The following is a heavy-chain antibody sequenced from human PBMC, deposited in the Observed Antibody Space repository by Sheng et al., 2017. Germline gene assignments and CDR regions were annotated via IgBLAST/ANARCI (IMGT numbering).Heavy chain of an antibody. CDR3: ARGIRFREAELATGDYIYRIYYFDY. CDR1: GGSFSGYY. Sequence: QVQLQQWGAGLLKPSETLSLTCAVYGGSFSGYYWSWIRQPPGKGLEWIGEINHSGSTNYNPSLKSRVTISVDTSKNQFSLKLSSVTAADTAVYYCARGIRFREAELATGDYIYRIYYFDYWGQGTLVTVSS. V-gene: IGHV4-34*01. J-gene: IGHJ4*02. CDR2: INHSGST. D-gene: IGHD4-17*01.